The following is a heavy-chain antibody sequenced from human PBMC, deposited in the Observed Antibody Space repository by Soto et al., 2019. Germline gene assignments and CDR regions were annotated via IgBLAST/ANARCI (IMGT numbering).Heavy chain of an antibody. CDR2: ISTTVTRT. CDR1: VFSFASHG. Sequence: AGGSLRLSCAASVFSFASHGMGWVRQAPGKGLEWVSSISTTVTRTFYADSVKGRFTISRDNSRDMMYLQMNSLRAEDTATYYCAKFLAGSGGRFDYWGQGTLVTVSS. CDR3: AKFLAGSGGRFDY. V-gene: IGHV3-23*01. D-gene: IGHD3-10*01. J-gene: IGHJ4*02.